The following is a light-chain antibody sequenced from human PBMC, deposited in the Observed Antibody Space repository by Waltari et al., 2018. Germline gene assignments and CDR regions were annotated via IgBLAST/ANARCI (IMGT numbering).Light chain of an antibody. CDR1: QSINSW. J-gene: IGKJ1*01. CDR3: QQYDAAPWT. CDR2: KTS. Sequence: DIQMTQSPSSLSASVGDKVTISCQASQSINSWLAWYQQKTGKAPKPLIYKTSNLESGVPSRFSGSGSGTDFTLTISSLQPEDFATYYCQQYDAAPWTFGQGTRVEIK. V-gene: IGKV1-5*01.